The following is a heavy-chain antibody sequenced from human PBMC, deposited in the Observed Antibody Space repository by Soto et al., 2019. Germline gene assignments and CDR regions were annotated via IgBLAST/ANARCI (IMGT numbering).Heavy chain of an antibody. J-gene: IGHJ3*02. Sequence: GGSLRLSFAASGFTFSSYSMNCVRQAPGKGLEWVSSISSSSSYIYYADSVKGRFTISRDNAKNSLYLQMNSLRAEDTAVYYCARGVASSGWDAFDIWGQGTMVTVSS. CDR3: ARGVASSGWDAFDI. V-gene: IGHV3-21*01. CDR2: ISSSSSYI. D-gene: IGHD6-19*01. CDR1: GFTFSSYS.